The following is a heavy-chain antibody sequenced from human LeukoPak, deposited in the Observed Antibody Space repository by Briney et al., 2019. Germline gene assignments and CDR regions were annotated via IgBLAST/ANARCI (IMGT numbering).Heavy chain of an antibody. CDR1: GGSVSRGSYY. CDR2: IYYSGST. CDR3: ASSTVNYYYYGMDV. D-gene: IGHD4-17*01. J-gene: IGHJ6*04. Sequence: SETLSLTCTVSGGSVSRGSYYWSWIRQPPGKGLEWLGYIYYSGSTNYDPSLKSRVTISVDTSKNQFSLKLSSVTAADTAVYYCASSTVNYYYYGMDVWGKGTTVTVSS. V-gene: IGHV4-61*01.